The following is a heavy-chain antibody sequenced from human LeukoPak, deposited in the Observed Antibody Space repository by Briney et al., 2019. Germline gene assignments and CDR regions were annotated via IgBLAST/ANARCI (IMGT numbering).Heavy chain of an antibody. CDR1: GGTFSSYT. CDR3: AKTVVVTGEHAFEI. D-gene: IGHD2-21*02. J-gene: IGHJ3*02. Sequence: ASVKVSCKASGGTFSSYTINWVRQAPGQGLEWMGGIIPIFNTANYAQKFQGRVTVTAGKSTSITYMELSSLRSEDTGVYYCAKTVVVTGEHAFEIWGQGTMVTVSS. V-gene: IGHV1-69*06. CDR2: IIPIFNTA.